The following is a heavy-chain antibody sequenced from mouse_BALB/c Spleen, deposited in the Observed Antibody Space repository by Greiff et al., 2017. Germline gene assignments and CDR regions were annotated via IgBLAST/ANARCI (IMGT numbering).Heavy chain of an antibody. J-gene: IGHJ4*01. CDR1: GYTFTSYY. V-gene: IGHV1S81*02. Sequence: QVQLQQSGAALVKPGASVKLSCKASGYTFTSYYLYWVKQRPGHGLEWIGEINPSNGGTNFNEKFKSKATLTVDKSTSPAYMQLSSLTSEDSAVYDCTRAARYAMEYWGEGTSVTVSS. CDR2: INPSNGGT. D-gene: IGHD1-2*01. CDR3: TRAARYAMEY.